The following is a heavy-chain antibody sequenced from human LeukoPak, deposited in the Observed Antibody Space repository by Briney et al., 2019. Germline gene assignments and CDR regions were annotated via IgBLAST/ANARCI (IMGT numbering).Heavy chain of an antibody. V-gene: IGHV1-8*01. CDR1: GYTFTSYD. CDR3: ASGDYYGSGDYNDY. J-gene: IGHJ4*02. Sequence: ASVKVSCKASGYTFTSYDINWVRQAPGQGPEWMGWINPYSGNTGYAQNLQGRVTMTRDTSMRTAYMELSSLRSEDTAVYYCASGDYYGSGDYNDYWGQGTLVTVSS. CDR2: INPYSGNT. D-gene: IGHD3-10*01.